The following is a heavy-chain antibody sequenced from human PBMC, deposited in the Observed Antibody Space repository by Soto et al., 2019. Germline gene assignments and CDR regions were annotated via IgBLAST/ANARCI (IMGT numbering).Heavy chain of an antibody. Sequence: QVQLVQSGAEVKKPGSSVKVSCKASGGTFSSYTISWVRQAPGQGLEWMGRIIPILGIANYAQKFQGRVTITADKSTSTAYMELSRLRSEDTAVYYCARDQGTVTTMADDAFDIWGQGTMVTVS. CDR3: ARDQGTVTTMADDAFDI. J-gene: IGHJ3*02. V-gene: IGHV1-69*08. CDR2: IIPILGIA. CDR1: GGTFSSYT. D-gene: IGHD4-17*01.